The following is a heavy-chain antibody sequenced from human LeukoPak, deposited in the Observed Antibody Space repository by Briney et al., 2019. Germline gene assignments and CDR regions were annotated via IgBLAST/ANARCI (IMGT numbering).Heavy chain of an antibody. CDR1: GFTFDDYA. D-gene: IGHD6-19*01. J-gene: IGHJ4*02. Sequence: PGGSLRLSCAASGFTFDDYAMHWVRQAPGKGLEWVSLISGDGGETYYADSVKCRFTISRDNIKNSLYLQTHSLRSEDTALYYCAKPRVRSKWAGLGYWGQGALVTLSS. CDR3: AKPRVRSKWAGLGY. CDR2: ISGDGGET. V-gene: IGHV3-43*02.